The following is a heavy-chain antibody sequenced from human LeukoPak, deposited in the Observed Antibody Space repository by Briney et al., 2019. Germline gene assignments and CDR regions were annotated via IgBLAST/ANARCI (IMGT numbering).Heavy chain of an antibody. J-gene: IGHJ3*02. CDR3: ASRWAPRDWEPDAFDI. D-gene: IGHD1-14*01. CDR2: ISSSGNTI. V-gene: IGHV3-11*04. CDR1: GFTFSDYY. Sequence: PGGSLRLSCAASGFTFSDYYMSWIRQAPGKGVEWVSYISSSGNTIYYADSVKGRFTISRDNAKDSLYLQMNSLRAEDTAVYYCASRWAPRDWEPDAFDIWGQGTMVTVSS.